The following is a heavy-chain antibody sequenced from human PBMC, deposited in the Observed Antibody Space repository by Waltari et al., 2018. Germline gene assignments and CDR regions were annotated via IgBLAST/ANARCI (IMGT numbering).Heavy chain of an antibody. CDR1: GFTISNNY. V-gene: IGHV3-53*02. CDR3: ALSSGVVKGYLYY. D-gene: IGHD3-3*01. J-gene: IGHJ4*02. CDR2: FYGGGSS. Sequence: EVQLVESGGGLIQPGMSLRLSCAASGFTISNNYISWVRQAPGKGLEWVSVFYGGGSSYHADSVKGRFTVSRDASKNTVYLQMNSLTAEDTAVYYCALSSGVVKGYLYYWGQGTLVTVSS.